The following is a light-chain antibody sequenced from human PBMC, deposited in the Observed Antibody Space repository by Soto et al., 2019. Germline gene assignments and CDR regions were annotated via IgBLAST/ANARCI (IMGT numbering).Light chain of an antibody. V-gene: IGKV3-20*01. J-gene: IGKJ1*01. CDR1: QSISSSY. Sequence: EIVLTQSPGTLSLSPGERATLSCRASQSISSSYLAWFQQKPGQAPRLLIYGASSRATGIPDRFSGSGSGTDFTRTISRLEPEDFAVYYCQQYATSPLTFGQGTEVEI. CDR2: GAS. CDR3: QQYATSPLT.